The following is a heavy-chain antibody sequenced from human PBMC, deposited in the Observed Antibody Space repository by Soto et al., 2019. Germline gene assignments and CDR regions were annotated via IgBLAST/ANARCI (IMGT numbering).Heavy chain of an antibody. CDR1: GGTFSCYA. D-gene: IGHD3-22*01. CDR2: IIPIFGTA. CDR3: ARPLSTMIVYGMDG. J-gene: IGHJ6*02. V-gene: IGHV1-69*13. Sequence: LVKVSWKASGGTFSCYAISWVRQAPGQGLEWMGGIIPIFGTANYAQKFQGRVTITADESTSTAYMELSSLRSEDTAVYYCARPLSTMIVYGMDGWGQGTTVTVSS.